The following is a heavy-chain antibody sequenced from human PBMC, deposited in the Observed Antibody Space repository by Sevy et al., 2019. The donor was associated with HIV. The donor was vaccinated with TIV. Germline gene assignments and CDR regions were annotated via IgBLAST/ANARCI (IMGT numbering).Heavy chain of an antibody. D-gene: IGHD6-13*01. CDR1: GGTFSSYA. CDR3: ARDLWIAAAGEGGDY. J-gene: IGHJ4*02. CDR2: IIPIFGTA. V-gene: IGHV1-69*13. Sequence: ASVKVSCKASGGTFSSYAISWVRQAPGQGLEWMGRIIPIFGTANYAQKFQGRVTITADESTSTAYMELSSLRSEDTAVYYGARDLWIAAAGEGGDYWGQGTLVTVSS.